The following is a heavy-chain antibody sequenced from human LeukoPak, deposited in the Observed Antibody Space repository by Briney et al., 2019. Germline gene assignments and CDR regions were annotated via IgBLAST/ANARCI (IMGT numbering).Heavy chain of an antibody. D-gene: IGHD2-15*01. J-gene: IGHJ4*02. V-gene: IGHV4-59*08. Sequence: SETLSLTCTVSGGSISSYHWSWIRQPPGKGLEWIGYIYNSGNTNYNPSLKSRVTISVDTSKNQFSLKLSSVTAADTAVYYCARHGGWYPHFDYWGQGTLVTVSS. CDR2: IYNSGNT. CDR1: GGSISSYH. CDR3: ARHGGWYPHFDY.